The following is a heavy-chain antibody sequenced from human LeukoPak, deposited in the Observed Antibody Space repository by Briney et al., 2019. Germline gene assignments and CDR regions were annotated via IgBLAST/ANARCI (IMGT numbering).Heavy chain of an antibody. CDR2: KKQDGSEK. CDR1: GFTFSGYW. D-gene: IGHD6-6*01. CDR3: ARLPRYSSSPHRPGYYYYYMDV. V-gene: IGHV3-7*01. Sequence: GGSLRLSCAASGFTFSGYWMTWVRQAPGKGLEWVANKKQDGSEKYYVDSVKGRFTISRDNAKNSLYLQMNSLRAEDTAVYYCARLPRYSSSPHRPGYYYYYMDVWGKGTTVTVSS. J-gene: IGHJ6*03.